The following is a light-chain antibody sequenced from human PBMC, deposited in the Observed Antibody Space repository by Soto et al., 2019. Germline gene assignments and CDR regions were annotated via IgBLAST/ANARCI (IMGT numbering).Light chain of an antibody. J-gene: IGKJ1*01. V-gene: IGKV3-11*01. Sequence: EFVLTQSPATLSLSPGERATLSCRASQSVSSYLAWYQQKPGQAPRLLIYDVSNRATGIPARFSGSGSGADFTLTISSLQPDDFATYYCQHYNSYSEAFGQGTKVDIK. CDR1: QSVSSY. CDR3: QHYNSYSEA. CDR2: DVS.